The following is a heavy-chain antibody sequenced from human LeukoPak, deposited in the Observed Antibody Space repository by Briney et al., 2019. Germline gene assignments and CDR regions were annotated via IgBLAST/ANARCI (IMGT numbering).Heavy chain of an antibody. CDR2: INPNSGGT. D-gene: IGHD2-2*01. V-gene: IGHV1-2*02. CDR1: RYTYTRYY. Sequence: ASVKVSCQASRYTYTRYYMHWVRQAPGQGLEWMGWINPNSGGTKYAQNFQGRVTMTRDTSISSGYMEMSSLRSDDTSVYYCARAHCSRTNCIGWCDPWGEGSPVSVAS. J-gene: IGHJ5*02. CDR3: ARAHCSRTNCIGWCDP.